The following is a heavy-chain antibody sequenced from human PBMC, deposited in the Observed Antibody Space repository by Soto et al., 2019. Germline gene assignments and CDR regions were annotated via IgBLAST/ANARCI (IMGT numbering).Heavy chain of an antibody. V-gene: IGHV1-18*01. Sequence: QVQLVQSGAEVKKPGASVKVSCKASGYTFPNYGITWVRQAPGQGLEWMGWISAYKTNIKYAQKFQSRVTLTTDTSTSTAYMELRSLRSDDTAIYYCVRDLDGSGAYYTDFWGQGTLVTVSS. CDR2: ISAYKTNI. D-gene: IGHD3-10*01. CDR1: GYTFPNYG. CDR3: VRDLDGSGAYYTDF. J-gene: IGHJ4*02.